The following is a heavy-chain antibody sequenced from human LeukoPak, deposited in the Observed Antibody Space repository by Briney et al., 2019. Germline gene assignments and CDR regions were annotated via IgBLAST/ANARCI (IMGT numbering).Heavy chain of an antibody. V-gene: IGHV3-30*02. D-gene: IGHD5-24*01. Sequence: PGGSLRLSCAASGFTFSSYGMHWVRQAPGKGLEWVAFIRYDGSNKYYADSVKGRFTISRDNSKSTLYLQMNSLRAEDTAVYYCTKDGGYTYHYYYYGMDVWGQGTTVTVSS. CDR3: TKDGGYTYHYYYYGMDV. J-gene: IGHJ6*02. CDR1: GFTFSSYG. CDR2: IRYDGSNK.